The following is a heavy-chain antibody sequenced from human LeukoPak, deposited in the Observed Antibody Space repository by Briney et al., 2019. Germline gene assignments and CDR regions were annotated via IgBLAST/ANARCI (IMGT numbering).Heavy chain of an antibody. CDR1: GGSISSYY. Sequence: SETLSLTCTVSGGSISSYYWSWIRQPPGKGLEWIGYIYYSGSTNYNPSLKSRVTISVDTSKNQFSLKLSSVTAADTAVYYCARSGAAGGMYWGQGTLVTVSS. CDR2: IYYSGST. J-gene: IGHJ4*02. D-gene: IGHD6-13*01. V-gene: IGHV4-59*01. CDR3: ARSGAAGGMY.